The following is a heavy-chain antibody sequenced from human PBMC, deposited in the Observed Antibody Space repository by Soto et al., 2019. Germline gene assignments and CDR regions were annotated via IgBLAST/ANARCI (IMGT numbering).Heavy chain of an antibody. CDR1: GAAFSDYT. Sequence: QVQLQQWGAGLVKPSATLSLTCGLSGAAFSDYTWCWVRQVPGGGLQWIGEVNRGGRTKYSPSVERRLTTSVDPSRNQVSLELRSVTAADTAVYYCARGDYGQYDAYNWFDPWGQGNLVIVAS. J-gene: IGHJ5*02. V-gene: IGHV4-34*01. D-gene: IGHD3-10*01. CDR2: VNRGGRT. CDR3: ARGDYGQYDAYNWFDP.